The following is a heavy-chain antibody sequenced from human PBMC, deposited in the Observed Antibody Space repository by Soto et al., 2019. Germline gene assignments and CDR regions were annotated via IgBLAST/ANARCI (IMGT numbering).Heavy chain of an antibody. Sequence: GGSLRLSCAASGFTFSSYSMHWVRQAPGKGLQWVSLISWDGGSSYYADSVKGRFTISRDNSKNSLYLQMNSLRAEDTALYYCAKEAGSGSYYFDYWGQGTLVTVSS. D-gene: IGHD1-26*01. V-gene: IGHV3-43D*04. J-gene: IGHJ4*02. CDR3: AKEAGSGSYYFDY. CDR1: GFTFSSYS. CDR2: ISWDGGSS.